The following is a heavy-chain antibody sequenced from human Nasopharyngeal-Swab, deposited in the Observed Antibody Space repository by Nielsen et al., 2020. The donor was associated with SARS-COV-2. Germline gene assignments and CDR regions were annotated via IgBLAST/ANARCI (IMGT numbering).Heavy chain of an antibody. CDR1: GFTFSSYG. D-gene: IGHD4-23*01. CDR3: AKDPYLSDGGKGFDH. V-gene: IGHV3-23*01. CDR2: IIRGGHT. J-gene: IGHJ4*02. Sequence: GGSLRLSCAASGFTFSSYGMHWVRQAQGKGLEWVSGIIRGGHTYYADSVRGRFTISRDDSRNTLYLQMNSLRVDDTALYYCAKDPYLSDGGKGFDHWGQGTLVTVSS.